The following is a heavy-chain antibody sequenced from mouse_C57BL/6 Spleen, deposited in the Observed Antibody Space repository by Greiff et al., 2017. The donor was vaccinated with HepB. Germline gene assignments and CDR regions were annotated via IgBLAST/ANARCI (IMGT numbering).Heavy chain of an antibody. CDR1: GFSFNTYA. CDR3: VGPFYEGYYAWFAY. V-gene: IGHV10-1*01. J-gene: IGHJ3*01. Sequence: EVQLVESGGGLVQPKGSLKLSCAASGFSFNTYAMNWVRQAPGKGLEWVARIRSKSNNYATYYADSVKDRFTISRDDSESMLYLQMNNLKTEDTAVYFCVGPFYEGYYAWFAYWGQGTLVTVSA. CDR2: IRSKSNNYAT. D-gene: IGHD2-3*01.